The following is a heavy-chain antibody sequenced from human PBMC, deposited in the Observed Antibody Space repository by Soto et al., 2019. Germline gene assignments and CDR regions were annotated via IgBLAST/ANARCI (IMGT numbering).Heavy chain of an antibody. CDR3: ARIAASGRGWDV. Sequence: EVQLVESGGGLVQPGGSLRLSCVDSGFTFSSYWMSWVCQAPVKGLEWVGNIKQDGSEENYADSVKGRFTISRDNAKNSMYLKMNSLRVEDTAVYYCARIAASGRGWDVWGQGTTVVVSS. V-gene: IGHV3-7*01. CDR2: IKQDGSEE. J-gene: IGHJ6*02. CDR1: GFTFSSYW. D-gene: IGHD6-13*01.